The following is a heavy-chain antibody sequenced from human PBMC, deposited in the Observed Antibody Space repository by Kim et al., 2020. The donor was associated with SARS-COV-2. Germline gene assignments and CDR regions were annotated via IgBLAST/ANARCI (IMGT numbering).Heavy chain of an antibody. J-gene: IGHJ6*02. V-gene: IGHV3-53*01. CDR1: GFTVSSNY. Sequence: GGSLRLSCAASGFTVSSNYMSWVRQAPGKGLEWVSVIYSGGSTYYADSVKGRFTISRDNSKNTLYLQMNSLRAEDTAVYYCARDGIVEMATIGYYGMDVWGQGTTVTVSS. CDR3: ARDGIVEMATIGYYGMDV. CDR2: IYSGGST. D-gene: IGHD5-12*01.